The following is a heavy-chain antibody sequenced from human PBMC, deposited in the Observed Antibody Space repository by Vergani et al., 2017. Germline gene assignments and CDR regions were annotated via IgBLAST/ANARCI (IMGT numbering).Heavy chain of an antibody. J-gene: IGHJ4*02. D-gene: IGHD5-18*01. CDR2: INPNSGGT. V-gene: IGHV1-2*02. Sequence: QVQLVQSGAEVKKPGASVKVSCKASGYTFTSYDINWVRQAPGQGLEWMGWINPNSGGTNYAQKFQGRVTMTRDTSISTAYMELSRLRSDDTAVYYCARYYGIGRVDTAMVRTHAKYYFDYWGQGTLVTVSS. CDR1: GYTFTSYD. CDR3: ARYYGIGRVDTAMVRTHAKYYFDY.